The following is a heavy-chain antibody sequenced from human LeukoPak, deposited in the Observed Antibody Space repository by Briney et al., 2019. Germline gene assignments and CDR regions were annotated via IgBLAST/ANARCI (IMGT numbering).Heavy chain of an antibody. Sequence: PGGSLRLSCAASGFTFDDYAMHWVRQAPGKGLEWVSLISWNGDSTYYADSVTGRFTISRDNTQNSLFLQMNSLRPEDTAVYYCVKVKYIYGYGHQTFDFWGQGTMVTVSS. J-gene: IGHJ3*01. CDR1: GFTFDDYA. CDR3: VKVKYIYGYGHQTFDF. CDR2: ISWNGDST. D-gene: IGHD5-18*01. V-gene: IGHV3-43D*03.